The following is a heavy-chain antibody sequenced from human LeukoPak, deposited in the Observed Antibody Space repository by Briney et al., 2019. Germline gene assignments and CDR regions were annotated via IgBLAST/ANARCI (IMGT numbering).Heavy chain of an antibody. D-gene: IGHD2-2*02. CDR3: AKFGDIVAVPAAIPAFDI. V-gene: IGHV3-23*01. CDR1: GFTFSSYA. CDR2: ISGRGGST. Sequence: GGSLRLSCAASGFTFSSYAMSWVRQAPGKGLEWVSAISGRGGSTFYADSVKGRFTISRDNSKNTLYLQMNSLIAEDTAVYYCAKFGDIVAVPAAIPAFDIWGQGTMVTVSS. J-gene: IGHJ3*02.